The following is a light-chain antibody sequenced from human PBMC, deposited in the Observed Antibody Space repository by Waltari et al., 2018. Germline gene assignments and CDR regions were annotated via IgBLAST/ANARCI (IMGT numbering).Light chain of an antibody. J-gene: IGKJ1*01. Sequence: EIVMTQSPATLSVSPGERATLSCRASQNVYTNLAWYQQKPGRAPRLLIYGAATRATDIPARFSGSGSGTGLTLTISSLESEDFAIFYCQQYMNWPRTFGQGTKVEIK. CDR3: QQYMNWPRT. V-gene: IGKV3-15*01. CDR1: QNVYTN. CDR2: GAA.